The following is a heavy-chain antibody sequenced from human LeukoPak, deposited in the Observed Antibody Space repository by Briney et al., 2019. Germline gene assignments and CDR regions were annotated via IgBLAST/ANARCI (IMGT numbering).Heavy chain of an antibody. Sequence: ASVKVSCKASGYTFTGYYMHWVRQAPEQGLEWMGWINPNSGGTNYAQKFQGRVTMTRDTSISTAYMELSRLRSDDTAVYYCARVKVGATYYYFDYWGQGTLVTVSS. CDR1: GYTFTGYY. CDR2: INPNSGGT. CDR3: ARVKVGATYYYFDY. D-gene: IGHD1-26*01. V-gene: IGHV1-2*02. J-gene: IGHJ4*02.